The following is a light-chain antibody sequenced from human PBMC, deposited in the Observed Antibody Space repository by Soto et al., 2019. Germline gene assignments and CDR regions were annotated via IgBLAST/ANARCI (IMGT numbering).Light chain of an antibody. Sequence: EIVMTQSPATLSVSPGERAALSCRASQSVSSNLAWYQQKPGQAPRLLIYAASTGATGIPDRFSGSGSGTDFTLTISRLEPEDFAVYYCQQHGSSPITFGQGTRLEIK. V-gene: IGKV3-20*01. CDR2: AAS. CDR3: QQHGSSPIT. J-gene: IGKJ5*01. CDR1: QSVSSN.